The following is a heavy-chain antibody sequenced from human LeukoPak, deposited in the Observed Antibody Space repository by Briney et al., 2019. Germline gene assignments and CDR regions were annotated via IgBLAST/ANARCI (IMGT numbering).Heavy chain of an antibody. Sequence: GGSLRLSCAASGFTFSDYYMSWIRQAPGKGLEWVSYISSSGSTIYYADSVKGRFAISRDNAKNSLYLQMNSLRAEDTAVYYCAREKDWSSGWYVPDYYYYMDVWGKGTTVTVSS. V-gene: IGHV3-11*04. D-gene: IGHD6-19*01. CDR3: AREKDWSSGWYVPDYYYYMDV. CDR2: ISSSGSTI. CDR1: GFTFSDYY. J-gene: IGHJ6*03.